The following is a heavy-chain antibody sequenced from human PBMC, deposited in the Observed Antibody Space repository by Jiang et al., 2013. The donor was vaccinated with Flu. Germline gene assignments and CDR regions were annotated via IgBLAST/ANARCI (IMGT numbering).Heavy chain of an antibody. D-gene: IGHD3-9*01. Sequence: VSGGSVSSGSYYWSWIRQPPGKGLEWIGYIYYSGSTNYNPSLKSRVTISVDTSKNQFSLKLSSVTAADTAVYYCARDPRLYDILAGYYYYGMDVWGQGTTVTVSS. CDR3: ARDPRLYDILAGYYYYGMDV. CDR2: IYYSGST. J-gene: IGHJ6*02. V-gene: IGHV4-61*01. CDR1: GGSVSSGSYY.